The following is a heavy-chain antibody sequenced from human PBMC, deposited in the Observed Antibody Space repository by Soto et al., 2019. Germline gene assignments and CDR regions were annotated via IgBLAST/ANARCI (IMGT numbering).Heavy chain of an antibody. D-gene: IGHD3-16*01. J-gene: IGHJ6*03. CDR1: GGSTSSYY. V-gene: IGHV4-59*01. Sequence: SETLSLTCSVSGGSTSSYYWNWIRQPPGKGLEWIGYVYHSGATNYDPSLKSRVTMSVDTSKNEFSLNLSSVTAADTAVYYCARDSPSEDFWGYYYYYMDVWGKGTTVTVSS. CDR3: ARDSPSEDFWGYYYYYMDV. CDR2: VYHSGAT.